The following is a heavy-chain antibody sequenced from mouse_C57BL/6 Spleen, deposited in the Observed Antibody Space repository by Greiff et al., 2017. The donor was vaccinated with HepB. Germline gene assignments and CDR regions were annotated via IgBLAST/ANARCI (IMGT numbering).Heavy chain of an antibody. D-gene: IGHD2-4*01. CDR3: ARGAYDSFAY. CDR2: IHPNSGST. Sequence: VQLQQPGAELVKPGASVKLSCKASGYTFTSYWMHWVKQRPGQGLEWIGMIHPNSGSTNYNEKFKSKATLTVDKSSSTAYMQLSSLTSEDSAVYYCARGAYDSFAYWGQGTLVTVSA. CDR1: GYTFTSYW. V-gene: IGHV1-64*01. J-gene: IGHJ3*01.